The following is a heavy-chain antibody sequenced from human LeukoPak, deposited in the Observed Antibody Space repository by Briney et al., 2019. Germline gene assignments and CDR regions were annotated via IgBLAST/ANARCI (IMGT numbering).Heavy chain of an antibody. CDR1: GLTVANDY. J-gene: IGHJ4*02. CDR3: ARGMGRSWSLDN. CDR2: VYPSGTT. V-gene: IGHV3-53*01. D-gene: IGHD6-13*01. Sequence: GGSLRLSCAASGLTVANDYMCWVRQAPGKGLEWVSVVYPSGTTYYADSVKGQFTISRDNSKNTLCLQMNSLRAEDTAVYYCARGMGRSWSLDNWGQGTLVTVSS.